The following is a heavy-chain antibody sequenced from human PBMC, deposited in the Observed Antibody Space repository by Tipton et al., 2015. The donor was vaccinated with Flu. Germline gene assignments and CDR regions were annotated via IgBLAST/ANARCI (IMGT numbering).Heavy chain of an antibody. Sequence: SLRLSCAASGFTFSSYEMNWVRQAPGKGLEWVSYFSSSGDTISYADSVRGRFTISRDNTKKSLYLQLNSLRAEDTAIYYCATLTGDDYWGQGILVTVSS. V-gene: IGHV3-48*03. CDR1: GFTFSSYE. CDR2: FSSSGDTI. CDR3: ATLTGDDY. D-gene: IGHD7-27*01. J-gene: IGHJ4*02.